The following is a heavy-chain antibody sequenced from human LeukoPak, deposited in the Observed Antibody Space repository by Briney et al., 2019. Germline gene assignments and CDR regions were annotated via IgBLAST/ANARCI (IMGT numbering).Heavy chain of an antibody. CDR1: GGFISNYY. J-gene: IGHJ4*02. D-gene: IGHD3-22*01. CDR3: ARHSYYYDSSGYYYFDY. Sequence: SETLSLTCTVSGGFISNYYWSWLRQPPGKGLEWIGYIYYSGSTNYNPSLKSRVTISVDTSKNQFSLKLFSVTAADTAVYYCARHSYYYDSSGYYYFDYWGQGTLVTVSS. CDR2: IYYSGST. V-gene: IGHV4-59*08.